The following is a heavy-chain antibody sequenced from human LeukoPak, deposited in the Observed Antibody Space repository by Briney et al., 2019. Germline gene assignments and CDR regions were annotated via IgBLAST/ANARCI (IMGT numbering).Heavy chain of an antibody. Sequence: GASVKVSCKASGDTFNNHYMYWVRQAPGQGLEWMGVINPSGGSTSYAQKFQGRVTMTRDTSTRTVYMEVNSLRSEDTAVYYCARGLYGGSSWYGLYYYYGMDVWGQGTTVTVSS. CDR3: ARGLYGGSSWYGLYYYYGMDV. J-gene: IGHJ6*02. V-gene: IGHV1-46*02. D-gene: IGHD6-13*01. CDR2: INPSGGST. CDR1: GDTFNNHY.